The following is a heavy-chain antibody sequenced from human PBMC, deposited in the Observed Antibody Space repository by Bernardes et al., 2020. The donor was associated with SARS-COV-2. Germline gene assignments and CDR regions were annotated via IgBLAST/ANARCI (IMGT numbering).Heavy chain of an antibody. V-gene: IGHV3-48*04. CDR3: ARDFRGSSDYYYYYYMDV. D-gene: IGHD2-15*01. CDR1: GFTFSSYS. CDR2: ISSSSSTI. J-gene: IGHJ6*03. Sequence: GGSLRLSCAASGFTFSSYSMNWVRQAPGKGLEWVSYISSSSSTIYYADSVKGRFTISRDNAKNSLYLQMNSLRAEDTAVYYCARDFRGSSDYYYYYYMDVWGKGTTVTVSS.